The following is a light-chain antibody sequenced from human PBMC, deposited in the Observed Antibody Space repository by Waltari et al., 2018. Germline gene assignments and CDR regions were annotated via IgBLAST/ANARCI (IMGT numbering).Light chain of an antibody. CDR3: YSTDSSGLGV. Sequence: SDELTQPPSVSVSPGQTARITCSGAALPKNYAHWYQQKSGQAPVVVIYEDNKRPSEIPERFSGSSSGTMATLTISGAQVEDEADYYCYSTDSSGLGVFGTGTKVTVL. CDR2: EDN. J-gene: IGLJ1*01. CDR1: ALPKNY. V-gene: IGLV3-10*01.